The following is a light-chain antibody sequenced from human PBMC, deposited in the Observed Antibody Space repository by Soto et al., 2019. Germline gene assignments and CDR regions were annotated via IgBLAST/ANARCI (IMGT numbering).Light chain of an antibody. CDR2: AAS. CDR3: QKYDSALLT. CDR1: QGITNF. V-gene: IGKV1-27*01. J-gene: IGKJ4*01. Sequence: DIQMTQSPSSLSASVGDRVTITCRASQGITNFLAWYQQKPGKVPKLLILAASILQSGVPSRFNGSGSGTDFTLTITSLQPEDVATYYCQKYDSALLTFGGGTKVEIK.